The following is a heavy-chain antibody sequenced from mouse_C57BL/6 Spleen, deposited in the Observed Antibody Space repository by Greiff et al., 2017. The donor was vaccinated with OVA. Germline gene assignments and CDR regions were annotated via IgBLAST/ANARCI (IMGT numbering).Heavy chain of an antibody. J-gene: IGHJ3*01. Sequence: EVKLQQSGAELVRPGASVKLSCTASGFNIKDDYMHWVKQRPEQGLEWIGWIDPENGDTEYASKFQGKATITADTSSNTAYLQLSSLTSEDTAVYYCTSYYYGSSLWFAYWGQGTLVTVSA. CDR3: TSYYYGSSLWFAY. D-gene: IGHD1-1*01. CDR1: GFNIKDDY. V-gene: IGHV14-4*01. CDR2: IDPENGDT.